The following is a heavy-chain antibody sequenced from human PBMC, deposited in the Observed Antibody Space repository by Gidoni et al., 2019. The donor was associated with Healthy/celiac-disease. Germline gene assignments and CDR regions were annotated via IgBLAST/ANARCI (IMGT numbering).Heavy chain of an antibody. CDR2: ISGSGGST. CDR3: ANSSREGAAGKGNLS. D-gene: IGHD6-13*01. J-gene: IGHJ5*02. Sequence: EVQLLESGGGLVQPGGSLRLPCAGTGFTVSSYAMSWLRQAPGKGLECFSAISGSGGSTYYADSVKGRFTISRDNSKNTLYLQMNSLRAEDTAVYYCANSSREGAAGKGNLSWGQGTLVSVSS. V-gene: IGHV3-23*01. CDR1: GFTVSSYA.